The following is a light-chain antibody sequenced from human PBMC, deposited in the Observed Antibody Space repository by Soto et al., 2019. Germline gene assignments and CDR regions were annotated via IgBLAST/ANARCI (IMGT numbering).Light chain of an antibody. Sequence: DIQMTQSPSAMSASVGDRVTITCRASQDINNYLAWYQQKPGKVPKHLMYLASNLQSGVPSRFSGSGSGTEFTLTISNLQPEDFATYSCLQYNTYPWTFGQGTKVEIK. CDR2: LAS. V-gene: IGKV1-17*03. J-gene: IGKJ1*01. CDR1: QDINNY. CDR3: LQYNTYPWT.